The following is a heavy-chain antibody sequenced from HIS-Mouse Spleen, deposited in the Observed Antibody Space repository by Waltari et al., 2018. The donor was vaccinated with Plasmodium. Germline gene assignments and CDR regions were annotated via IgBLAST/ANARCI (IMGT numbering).Heavy chain of an antibody. V-gene: IGHV4-31*03. D-gene: IGHD6-13*01. J-gene: IGHJ4*02. CDR3: ARSIAATVTFYFDY. CDR2: IYYSGST. Sequence: QVQLQESGPGLVKPSQTLSLTCTVSGGSISSGGYYWSWIRQHPGKGREWIGYIYYSGSTYSNPSLKSRVTISVDTSKNQFSLKLSSVTAADTAVYYCARSIAATVTFYFDYWGQGTLVTVAS. CDR1: GGSISSGGYY.